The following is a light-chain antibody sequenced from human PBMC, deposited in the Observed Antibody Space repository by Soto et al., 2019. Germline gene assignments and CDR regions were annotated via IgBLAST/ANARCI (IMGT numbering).Light chain of an antibody. Sequence: DIQMTQSPSSLSASVGDRVTITCRASQSIAYYVNWFQQKPGKAPKLLIYAASSLQSGVPSRFSGSASGTDFTLTISSLQPEDFATYYCQQSSNSPMYTFGQGT. CDR1: QSIAYY. CDR2: AAS. V-gene: IGKV1-39*01. CDR3: QQSSNSPMYT. J-gene: IGKJ2*01.